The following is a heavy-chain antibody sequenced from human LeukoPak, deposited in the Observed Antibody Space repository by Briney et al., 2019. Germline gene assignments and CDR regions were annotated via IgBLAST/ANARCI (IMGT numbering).Heavy chain of an antibody. CDR3: ARVRPGNSDGPGSYYSPTNYYYYDGSDV. CDR1: GYTFTSYG. J-gene: IGHJ6*02. Sequence: GASVKVSCKASGYTFTSYGISWVRQAPGQGLEWMGWISAYNGNTNYAQKLQGRVTMTPDTSTSTAYMELRSLRSDDTAVYYCARVRPGNSDGPGSYYSPTNYYYYDGSDVWGQGTTVTVSS. D-gene: IGHD3-10*01. CDR2: ISAYNGNT. V-gene: IGHV1-18*01.